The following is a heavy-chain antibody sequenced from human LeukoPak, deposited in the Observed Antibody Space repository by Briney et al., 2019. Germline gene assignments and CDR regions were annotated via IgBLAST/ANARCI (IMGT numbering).Heavy chain of an antibody. CDR2: IYHSGST. CDR1: GYSISSGYY. D-gene: IGHD2-2*01. CDR3: ARGKGYCSSTSCYPGLPEPYNWFDP. J-gene: IGHJ5*02. Sequence: PSETLSLTCTVSGYSISSGYYWGWIRQPPGQGLEWIGSIYHSGSTYYNPSLKSRVTISVDTSKNQFSLKLSSVTAADTAVYYCARGKGYCSSTSCYPGLPEPYNWFDPWGQGTLVTVSS. V-gene: IGHV4-38-2*02.